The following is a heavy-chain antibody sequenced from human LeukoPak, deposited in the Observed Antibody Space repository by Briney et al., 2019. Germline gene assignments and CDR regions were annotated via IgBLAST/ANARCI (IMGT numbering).Heavy chain of an antibody. CDR1: GLSISRNDL. Sequence: AGTLSLTCAVSGLSISRNDLWTGGPQPPGGGLGWIWEIYHSWNTQYNPSLKSRFTISVDKAKNHLSLKVSLVTAAVTAVYYCARDASLQMGAFDVWGQGRMVTVS. V-gene: IGHV4-4*02. D-gene: IGHD1-1*01. CDR3: ARDASLQMGAFDV. CDR2: IYHSWNT. J-gene: IGHJ3*01.